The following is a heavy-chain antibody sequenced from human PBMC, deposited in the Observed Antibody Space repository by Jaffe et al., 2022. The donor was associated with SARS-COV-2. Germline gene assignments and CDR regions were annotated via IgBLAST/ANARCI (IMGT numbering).Heavy chain of an antibody. CDR3: ARTELVLRTTYWYFDL. J-gene: IGHJ2*01. CDR2: ISSSSSYI. D-gene: IGHD1-7*01. V-gene: IGHV3-21*01. CDR1: GFTFSSYS. Sequence: EVQLVESGGGLVKPGGSLRLSCAASGFTFSSYSMNWVRQAPGKGLEWVSSISSSSSYIYYADSVKGRFTISRDNAKNSLYLQMNSLRAEDTAVYYCARTELVLRTTYWYFDLWGRGTLVTVSS.